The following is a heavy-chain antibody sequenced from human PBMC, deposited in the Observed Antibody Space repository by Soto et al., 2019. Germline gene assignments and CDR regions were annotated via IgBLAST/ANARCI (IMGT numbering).Heavy chain of an antibody. V-gene: IGHV4-34*01. CDR2: INHSGST. CDR1: GGSFSGYY. CDR3: AFRLGGYCSSTSCAPYYGMDV. D-gene: IGHD2-2*01. J-gene: IGHJ6*02. Sequence: SETLSLTCAVYGGSFSGYYWSWIRQPPGKGLEWIGEINHSGSTNYNPSLKSRVTISVDTSKNQFSLKLSSVTAADAAVYYCAFRLGGYCSSTSCAPYYGMDVWGQGTTVTVSS.